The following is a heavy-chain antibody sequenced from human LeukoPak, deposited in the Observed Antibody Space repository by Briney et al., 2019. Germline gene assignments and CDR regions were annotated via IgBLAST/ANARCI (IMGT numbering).Heavy chain of an antibody. CDR2: IYYSGST. D-gene: IGHD3-22*01. V-gene: IGHV4-31*03. J-gene: IGHJ4*02. CDR1: GGSISSGGYY. Sequence: SETLSLTCTVSGGSISSGGYYRSWIRQHPGKGLEWIGYIYYSGSTYYNPSLKSRVTISVDTSKNQFSLKLSSVTAADTAVYYCARDRGPYDSSGYFDFDYWGQGTLVTVSS. CDR3: ARDRGPYDSSGYFDFDY.